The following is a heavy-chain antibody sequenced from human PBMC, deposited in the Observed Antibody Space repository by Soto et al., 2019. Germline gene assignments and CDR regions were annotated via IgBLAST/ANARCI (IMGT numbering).Heavy chain of an antibody. J-gene: IGHJ4*02. CDR2: IYWDDDK. Sequence: QVTLRESGPTLVKPTQTLTLTCTFSGFSLSTRGVGVGWIRQPPGKALEWLALIYWDDDKRYSPSLKTRLTITKDTSKKQVVLTMINLDPVDTATYSCAHIGVSRWFDFWGQGTLVTVSS. D-gene: IGHD6-13*01. CDR1: GFSLSTRGVG. V-gene: IGHV2-5*02. CDR3: AHIGVSRWFDF.